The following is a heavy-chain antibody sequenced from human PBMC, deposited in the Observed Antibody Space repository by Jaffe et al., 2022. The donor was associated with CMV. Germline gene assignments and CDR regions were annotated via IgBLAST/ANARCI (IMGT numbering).Heavy chain of an antibody. V-gene: IGHV3-64D*06. CDR1: GFSFTDYG. Sequence: EEQLVESGGGLVQPGGSLRLSCSASGFSFTDYGVHWVRQAPGKGLELVAVISPNREITEIKDYLDSVKGRFTISRDISKNTVYLQMSGLRPEDTAVYFCATGSDFYYAYWGQGTLVTVSS. CDR2: ISPNREITEIK. CDR3: ATGSDFYYAY. J-gene: IGHJ4*02. D-gene: IGHD3-22*01.